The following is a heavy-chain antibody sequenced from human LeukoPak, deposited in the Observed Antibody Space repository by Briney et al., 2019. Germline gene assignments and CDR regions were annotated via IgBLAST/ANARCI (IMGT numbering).Heavy chain of an antibody. CDR1: GFTFSSYA. Sequence: LAGGSLRLSCAASGFTFSSYAMSWVRQAPGKGLEWVSAISGSGGSTYYADSVKGRFTISRDNSKNTLYLQMNSLRAEDTAVYYCAKGGYSYGYAYWGQGTLVTVSS. D-gene: IGHD5-18*01. CDR3: AKGGYSYGYAY. J-gene: IGHJ4*02. V-gene: IGHV3-23*01. CDR2: ISGSGGST.